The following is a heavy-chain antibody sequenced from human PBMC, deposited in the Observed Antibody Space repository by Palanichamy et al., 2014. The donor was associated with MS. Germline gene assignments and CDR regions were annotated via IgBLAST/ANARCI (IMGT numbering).Heavy chain of an antibody. D-gene: IGHD4-17*01. J-gene: IGHJ5*02. CDR2: IDPRDSYT. V-gene: IGHV5-10-1*03. Sequence: EVQLVQSAAEVKKPGESLTISCQGSGNNFFSYWISWVRQMPGKGLEWMGRIDPRDSYTNYSPSFQGHVTISADKSTSTAYLQWSSLKASGTAIYYCVRLTRVVTTVLPWGQGTLVIVSS. CDR1: GNNFFSYW. CDR3: VRLTRVVTTVLP.